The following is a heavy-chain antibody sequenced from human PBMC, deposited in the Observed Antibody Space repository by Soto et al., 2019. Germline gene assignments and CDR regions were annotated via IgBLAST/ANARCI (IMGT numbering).Heavy chain of an antibody. V-gene: IGHV4-39*01. CDR2: IYYSGST. CDR1: GGSISSSSYY. CDR3: ARRAYSSSWYGMDV. D-gene: IGHD6-13*01. J-gene: IGHJ6*02. Sequence: SETLSLTCTVSGGSISSSSYYWGWIRQPPGKGLEWIGSIYYSGSTYYNPSLKSRVTISVDTSKNQFSLKLSSVTAADTAVHYCARRAYSSSWYGMDVWGQGTTVTVSS.